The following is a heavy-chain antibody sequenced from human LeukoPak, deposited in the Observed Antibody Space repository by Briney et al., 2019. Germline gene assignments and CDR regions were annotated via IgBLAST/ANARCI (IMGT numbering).Heavy chain of an antibody. J-gene: IGHJ4*02. CDR3: VRDAYGAHFDY. CDR2: LTPGGDNDI. CDR1: GFTFSLYT. D-gene: IGHD2-21*01. Sequence: GGSLRLSCVTSGFTFSLYTMNGVRQAPGKGLEWVSTLTPGGDNDIHYADSVKGRFTISRDNSKNALYLQMNSLRDEDTAVYYCVRDAYGAHFDYWGQGTLVTVSS. V-gene: IGHV3-21*06.